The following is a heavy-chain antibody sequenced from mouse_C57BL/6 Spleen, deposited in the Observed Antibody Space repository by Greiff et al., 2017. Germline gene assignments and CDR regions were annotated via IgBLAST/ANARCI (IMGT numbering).Heavy chain of an antibody. CDR2: INPNNGGT. Sequence: EVQLQQSGPELVKPGASVKIPCKASGYTFTDYNMDWVKQSHGKSLEWIGDINPNNGGTIYNQKFKGKATLTVDKASSTDYIELRSLTSEDTAVYYCARGNGNYWFAYWGQGTLVTVSA. J-gene: IGHJ3*01. V-gene: IGHV1-18*01. D-gene: IGHD2-1*01. CDR1: GYTFTDYN. CDR3: ARGNGNYWFAY.